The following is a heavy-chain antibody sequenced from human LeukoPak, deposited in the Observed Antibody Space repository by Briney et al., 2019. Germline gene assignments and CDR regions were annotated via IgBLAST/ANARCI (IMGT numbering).Heavy chain of an antibody. CDR2: ISPYNDNT. CDR3: ARVLEVATIADFDY. Sequence: RGASVKVSCKASGSDYTVSNYGISWVRQAPGQGLEWVGWISPYNDNTNYAQKFQGRVTMTTDTSTRTAYMELRSLRSDDTAVYYCARVLEVATIADFDYWGQGTLVTASS. D-gene: IGHD5-24*01. J-gene: IGHJ4*02. CDR1: GSDYTVSNYG. V-gene: IGHV1-18*01.